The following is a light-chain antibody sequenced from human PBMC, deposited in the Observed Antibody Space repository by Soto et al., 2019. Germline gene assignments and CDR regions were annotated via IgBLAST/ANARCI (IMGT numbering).Light chain of an antibody. CDR3: SSFTGSSNV. CDR2: DVT. V-gene: IGLV2-14*01. CDR1: SSDVGNNNY. Sequence: QSVLTQPASVSGSPGQSITISCTGTSSDVGNNNYVSWYQQNPGKAPKVMICDVTNRPSGVSNRFSGSKSGNTASLTISGLQAEDEAEYYCSSFTGSSNVFGSGTKVTDL. J-gene: IGLJ1*01.